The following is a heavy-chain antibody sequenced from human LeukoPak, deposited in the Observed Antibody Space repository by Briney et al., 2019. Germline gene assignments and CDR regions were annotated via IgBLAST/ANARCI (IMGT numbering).Heavy chain of an antibody. Sequence: GGSLRLSCAASGFTFSSYSMNWVRQAPGKGLEWVSSISSSSSYIYYADSVKGRFTISRDNAKNSLYLQMNSLRAEDTAVYYCARDGRGGSYYDYWGQGTLVTVSS. CDR1: GFTFSSYS. D-gene: IGHD3-10*01. CDR2: ISSSSSYI. CDR3: ARDGRGGSYYDY. J-gene: IGHJ4*02. V-gene: IGHV3-21*01.